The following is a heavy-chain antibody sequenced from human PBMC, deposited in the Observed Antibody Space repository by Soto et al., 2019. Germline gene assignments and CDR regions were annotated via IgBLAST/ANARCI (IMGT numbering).Heavy chain of an antibody. CDR3: ARHISSITIFDHYYYYMDV. V-gene: IGHV5-51*01. Sequence: GESLKISCKGSGYSCTSYWIGWVRQMPGKGLEWMGIIYPGDSDTRYSPSFQGQVTISADKSISTAYLQWSSLKASDTAMYYCARHISSITIFDHYYYYMDVWGKGTTVTVSS. CDR2: IYPGDSDT. CDR1: GYSCTSYW. J-gene: IGHJ6*03. D-gene: IGHD3-3*01.